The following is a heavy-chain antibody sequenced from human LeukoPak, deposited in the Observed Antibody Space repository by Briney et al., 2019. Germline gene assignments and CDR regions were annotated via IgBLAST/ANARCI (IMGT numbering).Heavy chain of an antibody. D-gene: IGHD3-3*01. CDR3: ARRGFGSPVYAY. V-gene: IGHV6-1*01. CDR2: TYYRSQWYN. J-gene: IGHJ4*02. Sequence: SQTLSLTCAFCWDSLSWKSATLNWIRQSPSRGLEWLGRTYYRSQWYNDYAVSVKSRITINADTSKNQSSLQLNSVTPEDTAMYYWARRGFGSPVYAYWGQGNLVTVSS. CDR1: WDSLSWKSAT.